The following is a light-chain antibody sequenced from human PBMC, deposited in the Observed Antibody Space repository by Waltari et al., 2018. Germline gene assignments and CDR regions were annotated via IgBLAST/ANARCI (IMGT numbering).Light chain of an antibody. CDR3: QQSYSTRLT. CDR1: QDIRND. Sequence: IQMTQSPSSLSASVGDRVTLTCRASQDIRNDLGWYQQKPGEAPKLLIYAASSLQSGVPSRFSGSGSGTDFTLTISSLQPEDFATYYCQQSYSTRLTFGGGTKVEIK. V-gene: IGKV1-39*01. J-gene: IGKJ4*01. CDR2: AAS.